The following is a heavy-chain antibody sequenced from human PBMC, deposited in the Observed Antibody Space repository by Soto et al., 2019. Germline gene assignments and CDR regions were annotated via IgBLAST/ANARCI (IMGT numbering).Heavy chain of an antibody. V-gene: IGHV4-30-4*01. CDR1: GASVAGGSYY. D-gene: IGHD5-12*01. Sequence: QVQLRESGPGLVKPSQTLSLTCSVSGASVAGGSYYWSWVRQPPGKCPESIGYIPSRGRPLSNPSLTSRGTISADTSKNQLALQLTSVTAADTAVYYCARDTYSGNDFGLWGQGSLVTVSS. CDR3: ARDTYSGNDFGL. CDR2: IPSRGRP. J-gene: IGHJ5*02.